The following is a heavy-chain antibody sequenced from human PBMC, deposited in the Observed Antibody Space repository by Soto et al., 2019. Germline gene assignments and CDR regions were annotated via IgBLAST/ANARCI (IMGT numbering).Heavy chain of an antibody. V-gene: IGHV4-34*01. CDR3: AGRHYDILTVNSYSHQY. CDR1: GGSFSGYY. Sequence: QVQLQQWGAGLLKPSETLSLTCAVYGGSFSGYYWSWIRLPPGKGLEWIGEINHSESTNYNPSLKSRVTTAVDTSKDQSSLKLSSVNAADTAVYYCAGRHYDILTVNSYSHQYWGQGTLVTVSS. CDR2: INHSEST. J-gene: IGHJ4*02. D-gene: IGHD3-9*01.